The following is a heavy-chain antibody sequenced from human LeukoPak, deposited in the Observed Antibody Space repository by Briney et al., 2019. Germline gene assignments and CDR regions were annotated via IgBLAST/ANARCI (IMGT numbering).Heavy chain of an antibody. J-gene: IGHJ6*02. Sequence: GGSLRLSCAASGFTFSSYAMSWVRQAPGKGLEWVSAISGSGGSTYYADSVKGRFTISRGNSKNTLYLQMNSLRAEDTAVYYCAKDRRYDSYYYGMDVWGQGTTVTVSS. CDR1: GFTFSSYA. D-gene: IGHD3-3*01. V-gene: IGHV3-23*01. CDR2: ISGSGGST. CDR3: AKDRRYDSYYYGMDV.